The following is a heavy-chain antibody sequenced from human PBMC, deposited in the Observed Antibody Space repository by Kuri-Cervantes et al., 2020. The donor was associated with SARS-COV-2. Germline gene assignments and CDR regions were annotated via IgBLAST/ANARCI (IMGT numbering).Heavy chain of an antibody. J-gene: IGHJ5*02. V-gene: IGHV1-18*01. CDR1: GYTFTSYG. CDR3: ARDFCAGYSSSWYSP. D-gene: IGHD6-13*01. Sequence: ASVTDSCKASGYTFTSYGISWVRQAPGQGLEWMGWISANNGNTNYAQKLQGRVTITTDTSTSTAYMELRSLRSDDTAVYYFARDFCAGYSSSWYSPWGQGTLVTVSS. CDR2: ISANNGNT.